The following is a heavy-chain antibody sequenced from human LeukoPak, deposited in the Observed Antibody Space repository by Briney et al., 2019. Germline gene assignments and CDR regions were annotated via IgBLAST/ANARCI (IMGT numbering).Heavy chain of an antibody. CDR2: IRYDGSDK. Sequence: PGGSLRLSCAASGFTFTDYGIHWVRQAPGKGLEWVAFIRYDGSDKYYADSVRGRFTLSRDNSKNTVYLQMNSLRSGDTAVYYCAKEGTAAKPSDLDRWGQATLVTVSS. CDR1: GFTFTDYG. CDR3: AKEGTAAKPSDLDR. V-gene: IGHV3-30*02. D-gene: IGHD1-1*01. J-gene: IGHJ5*02.